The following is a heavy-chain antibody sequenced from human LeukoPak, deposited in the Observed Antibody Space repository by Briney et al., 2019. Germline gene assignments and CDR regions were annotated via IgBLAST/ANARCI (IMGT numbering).Heavy chain of an antibody. CDR3: ARVLEAASFDY. D-gene: IGHD6-13*01. J-gene: IGHJ4*02. CDR2: ISSSSSYI. Sequence: PGGSLRLSCAASGFTFSDYYMNWIRQAPGKGLEWVSSISSSSSYIYYADSVKGRFTISRDNAKNSLYLQMNSLRAEDTAVYYCARVLEAASFDYWGQGTPVTVSS. CDR1: GFTFSDYY. V-gene: IGHV3-21*01.